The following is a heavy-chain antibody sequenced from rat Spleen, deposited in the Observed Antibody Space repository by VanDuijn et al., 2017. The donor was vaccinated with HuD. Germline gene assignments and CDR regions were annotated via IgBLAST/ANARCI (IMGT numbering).Heavy chain of an antibody. V-gene: IGHV5-7*01. CDR2: ITYDGSST. J-gene: IGHJ2*01. CDR3: ARHSNWGFDY. Sequence: EVQLVESGGGLVQPGRSMKLSCAASGFTFSDYNMAWVRQAPKKGLEWVAAITYDGSSTYYRDSMKGRFTISRDNAKSTLYLQMDSLRSEDTATYYCARHSNWGFDYWGQGVMVTVSS. CDR1: GFTFSDYN. D-gene: IGHD5-1*01.